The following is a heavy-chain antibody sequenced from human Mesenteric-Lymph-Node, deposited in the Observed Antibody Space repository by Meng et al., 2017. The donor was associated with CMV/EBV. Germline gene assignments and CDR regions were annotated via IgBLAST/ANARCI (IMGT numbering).Heavy chain of an antibody. J-gene: IGHJ6*02. CDR1: GFSLSNARMG. V-gene: IGHV2-26*01. Sequence: SGPTLVKPTETLTLTCTVSGFSLSNARMGVSWIRQPPGKALEWLAHIFSNDEKSYSTSLKSRLTISKDTSKSQVVLTMTNMDPVDTATYYCARIFVRTILDPRNYYGMDVWGQGTTVTVSS. CDR2: IFSNDEK. D-gene: IGHD3-3*01. CDR3: ARIFVRTILDPRNYYGMDV.